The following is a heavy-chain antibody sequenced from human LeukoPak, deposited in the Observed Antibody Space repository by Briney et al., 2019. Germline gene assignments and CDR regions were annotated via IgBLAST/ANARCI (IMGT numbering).Heavy chain of an antibody. D-gene: IGHD6-13*01. CDR1: GFTFSSYW. J-gene: IGHJ4*02. CDR2: IRYDGSNK. CDR3: AKGSSWYVIAGSLDY. V-gene: IGHV3-30*02. Sequence: GGSLRLSCAASGFTFSSYWMHWVRQAPGKGLEWVAFIRYDGSNKYYADSVKGRFTISRDNSKNTLYLQMNSLRAEDTAVYYCAKGSSWYVIAGSLDYWGQGTLVTVSS.